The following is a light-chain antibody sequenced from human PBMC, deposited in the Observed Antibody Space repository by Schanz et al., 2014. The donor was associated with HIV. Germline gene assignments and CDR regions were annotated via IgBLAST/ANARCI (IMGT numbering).Light chain of an antibody. Sequence: EIVLTQSPGTLSLSPGERATLSCRASQSVSSSYLAWYQQKPGQAPRLLIYSASTRATGIPARFSGSGSGTEFTLTISSLEPEDVAVYSCQQYSTSPRTFGQGTRLEIK. J-gene: IGKJ1*01. V-gene: IGKV3-20*01. CDR1: QSVSSSY. CDR2: SAS. CDR3: QQYSTSPRT.